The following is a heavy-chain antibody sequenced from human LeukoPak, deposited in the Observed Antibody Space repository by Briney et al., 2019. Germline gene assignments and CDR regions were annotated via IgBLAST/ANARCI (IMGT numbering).Heavy chain of an antibody. CDR2: IIPIFGTA. Sequence: ASVKVSCKASGYTFTSYGISWVRQAPGQGLEWMGGIIPIFGTANYAQKFQGRVTITADESTSTAYMELNSLRSEDTAVYYCVRGLAGCSSTSCYRWGQGTLVTVSS. D-gene: IGHD2-2*01. CDR1: GYTFTSYG. CDR3: VRGLAGCSSTSCYR. J-gene: IGHJ4*02. V-gene: IGHV1-69*13.